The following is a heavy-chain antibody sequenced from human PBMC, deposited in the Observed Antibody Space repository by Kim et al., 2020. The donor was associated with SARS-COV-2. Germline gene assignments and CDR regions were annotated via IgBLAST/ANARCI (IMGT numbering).Heavy chain of an antibody. D-gene: IGHD5-18*01. J-gene: IGHJ6*02. CDR1: GFTFSSYS. Sequence: GGSLRLSCAASGFTFSSYSMNWVRQAPGKGLEWVSYISSSSSTIYYADSVKGRFTISRDNAKNSLYLQMNSLRDEDTAVYYCARDEQEIQLWYYYYYYGMDVWGQGTTVTVSS. CDR2: ISSSSSTI. CDR3: ARDEQEIQLWYYYYYYGMDV. V-gene: IGHV3-48*02.